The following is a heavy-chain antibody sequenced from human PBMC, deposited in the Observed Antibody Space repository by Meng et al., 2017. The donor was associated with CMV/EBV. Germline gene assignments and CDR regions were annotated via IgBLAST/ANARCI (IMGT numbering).Heavy chain of an antibody. D-gene: IGHD3-9*01. V-gene: IGHV1-18*01. J-gene: IGHJ4*02. CDR2: ISAYNGNT. CDR1: GYPFPTYG. CDR3: ATDILTHFDY. Sequence: GAEMHKLGASVKVSCKASGYPFPTYGITWVRQAPGQGLEWMGWISAYNGNTNYAQKLQGRVTMTTDTSTSTAYMELRSLRSDDTAVYYCATDILTHFDYWGQGTLVTVSS.